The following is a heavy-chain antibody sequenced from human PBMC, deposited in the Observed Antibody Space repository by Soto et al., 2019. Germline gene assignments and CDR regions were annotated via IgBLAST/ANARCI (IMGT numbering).Heavy chain of an antibody. V-gene: IGHV4-30-2*01. CDR3: ARGDDYSYYHYWYFDF. Sequence: QLQLQESGSGLVKPSQTLSLTCAVSGASISSGGHSWSWIRQPPGKGLEWIGYIYHSGSTYYNPSLKSRVTISVDRSKNQFSLKLSSVTAADTAVYYWARGDDYSYYHYWYFDFGGRGTLVTVSS. J-gene: IGHJ2*01. CDR2: IYHSGST. D-gene: IGHD4-4*01. CDR1: GASISSGGHS.